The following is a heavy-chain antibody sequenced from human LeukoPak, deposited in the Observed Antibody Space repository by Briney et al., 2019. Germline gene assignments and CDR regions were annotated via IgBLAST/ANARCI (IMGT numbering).Heavy chain of an antibody. CDR1: GYTFTSYD. D-gene: IGHD2-15*01. CDR3: ARGRTYCSGGSCYSSWFDP. Sequence: ASVKVSCKASGYTFTSYDINWVRQATGQGLEWMGWMNPNSGNTGYAQKFQGRVTMTRNTSISTAYMELSSLRSEDKAVYYCARGRTYCSGGSCYSSWFDPWGQGTLVTVSS. CDR2: MNPNSGNT. J-gene: IGHJ5*02. V-gene: IGHV1-8*01.